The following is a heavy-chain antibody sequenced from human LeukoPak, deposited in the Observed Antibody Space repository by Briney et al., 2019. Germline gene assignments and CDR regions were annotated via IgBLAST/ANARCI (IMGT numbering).Heavy chain of an antibody. V-gene: IGHV4-39*07. Sequence: SQTLSLTCTVSGGSISSSSYYWGWIRQPPGKGLEWIGSIYYSGSTYYNPSLKSRVTISVDTSKNQFSLKLSSVTAADTAVYYCARVVAATSVDYWGQGTLVTVSS. D-gene: IGHD2-15*01. CDR2: IYYSGST. CDR3: ARVVAATSVDY. J-gene: IGHJ4*02. CDR1: GGSISSSSYY.